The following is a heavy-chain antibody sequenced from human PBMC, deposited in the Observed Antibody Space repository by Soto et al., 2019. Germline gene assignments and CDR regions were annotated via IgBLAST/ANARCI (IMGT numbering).Heavy chain of an antibody. Sequence: QAQLVQSGAEMKKPGASVKVSCKAAGYTFSAYTMNWVRQAPGPSLEWMGWINVGSGNTRYSQNFQGRVSITRDTSAITVYMELTALKSEDTAMYYCARDTETLGPRANDALDIWGQGTMVTVSS. V-gene: IGHV1-3*01. CDR3: ARDTETLGPRANDALDI. D-gene: IGHD3-3*02. J-gene: IGHJ3*02. CDR2: INVGSGNT. CDR1: GYTFSAYT.